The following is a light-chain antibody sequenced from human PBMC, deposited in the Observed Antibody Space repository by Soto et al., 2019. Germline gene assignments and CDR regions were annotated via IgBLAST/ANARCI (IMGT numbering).Light chain of an antibody. CDR3: SSYAGTAYV. Sequence: QSALTQPPSASGSPGQSVTISCTGTSSDVGGYNYVSWYRQHPGKVPKLMIYEVTKRPSGVPDRFSGSKSGNTASLTVSGLQTEDEADYYCSSYAGTAYVFGTGTKVTVL. CDR1: SSDVGGYNY. V-gene: IGLV2-8*01. J-gene: IGLJ1*01. CDR2: EVT.